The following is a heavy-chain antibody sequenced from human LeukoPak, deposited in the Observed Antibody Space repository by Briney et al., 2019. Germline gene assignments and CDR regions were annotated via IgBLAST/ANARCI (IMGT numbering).Heavy chain of an antibody. D-gene: IGHD6-13*01. CDR3: ASIAAAAH. CDR2: ITSSGSII. CDR1: GFTFSDSY. J-gene: IGHJ4*02. V-gene: IGHV3-11*04. Sequence: PGGSLGLSCAASGFTFSDSYMSWIRQAPGRGLEWVSYITSSGSIIYYADSVKGRFTVSRDNAKNSLYLQMNSLRAEDTAVYYCASIAAAAHWGQGTLVTVSS.